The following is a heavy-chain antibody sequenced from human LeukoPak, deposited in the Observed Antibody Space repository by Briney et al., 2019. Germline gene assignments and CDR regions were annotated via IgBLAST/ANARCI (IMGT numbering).Heavy chain of an antibody. CDR3: ARGRIAAAGINFDY. CDR1: GYNFIGYW. Sequence: ASVMVSCKASGYNFIGYWIHWVRQAPGQGFEWMGWINPKNGDTHYAQKFQSRVIMTRDTSTNAVYMELTHLISDDTAVYYCARGRIAAAGINFDYWGQGTLVTVSS. J-gene: IGHJ4*02. D-gene: IGHD6-13*01. CDR2: INPKNGDT. V-gene: IGHV1-2*02.